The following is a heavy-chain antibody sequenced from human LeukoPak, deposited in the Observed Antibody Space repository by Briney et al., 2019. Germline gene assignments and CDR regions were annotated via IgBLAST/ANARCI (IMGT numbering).Heavy chain of an antibody. CDR1: GFTFSSYG. CDR3: AKDSNTAMSFL. D-gene: IGHD5-18*01. Sequence: GGSLRLSCVASGFTFSSYGMHWVRQAPGKGLEWVAVISNDGSNKYYADSVKGRFTISRDNSKNTLYLQMNSLRAKDTAVYYCAKDSNTAMSFLGGQGTLVTVSS. V-gene: IGHV3-30*18. CDR2: ISNDGSNK. J-gene: IGHJ4*02.